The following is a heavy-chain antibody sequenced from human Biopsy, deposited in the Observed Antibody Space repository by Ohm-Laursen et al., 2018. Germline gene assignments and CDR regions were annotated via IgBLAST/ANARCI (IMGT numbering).Heavy chain of an antibody. J-gene: IGHJ2*01. D-gene: IGHD1-26*01. Sequence: SETLSLTCLVSGGSISSYYWSWIRQPPGKGLEWIGYIYYTGSTNYNPSLKSRVTISVDTSMNHLSLRLTSVNAADTAVYYCARHAPSYSGSYWRYFDLWGRGTLVTVSS. CDR2: IYYTGST. V-gene: IGHV4-59*08. CDR1: GGSISSYY. CDR3: ARHAPSYSGSYWRYFDL.